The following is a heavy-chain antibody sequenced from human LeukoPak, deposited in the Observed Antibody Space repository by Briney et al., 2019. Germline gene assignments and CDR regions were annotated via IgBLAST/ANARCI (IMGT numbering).Heavy chain of an antibody. V-gene: IGHV3-53*01. CDR1: GFTVSSNS. J-gene: IGHJ3*02. D-gene: IGHD3-3*01. CDR2: IYSDNT. CDR3: AKDTSYYDFWSGYYPLDAFDI. Sequence: GGSLRLSCTVSGFTVSSNSMSWVRQAPGKGLEWVSFIYSDNTHYSDSVKGRFTISRDNSKNTLYLQMNSLKAEDTAVYYCAKDTSYYDFWSGYYPLDAFDIWGQGTMVSVSS.